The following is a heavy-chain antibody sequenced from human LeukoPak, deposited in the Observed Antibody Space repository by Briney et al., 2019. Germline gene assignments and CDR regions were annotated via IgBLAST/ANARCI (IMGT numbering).Heavy chain of an antibody. CDR2: ISSSDSTI. CDR1: GFTFSDYY. CDR3: ARADCSSTSCYELDY. V-gene: IGHV3-11*04. Sequence: GGSLRLSCAGSGFTFSDYYMSWIRQAPGKGLEWVSYISSSDSTIKYTDSVKGGFTISRDNAKNSLFLQMHSLRADDTAVYYCARADCSSTSCYELDYWGQGTLVTVSS. D-gene: IGHD2-2*01. J-gene: IGHJ4*02.